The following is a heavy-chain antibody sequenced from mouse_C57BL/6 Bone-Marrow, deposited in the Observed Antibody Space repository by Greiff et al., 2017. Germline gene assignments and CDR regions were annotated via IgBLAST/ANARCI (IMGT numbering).Heavy chain of an antibody. CDR1: GYTFTSYW. CDR3: ARCPYDGYYVYWYFDV. V-gene: IGHV1-69*01. D-gene: IGHD2-3*01. Sequence: QVQLKQPGAELVKPGASVKVSCKASGYTFTSYWMHWVKQRHGQGLEWIGEIDPSDSYTNYNQKFKGQSTLTVDKSSSTAYMQLSSLTSEDSAVYYCARCPYDGYYVYWYFDVWGTGTTVTVSS. J-gene: IGHJ1*03. CDR2: IDPSDSYT.